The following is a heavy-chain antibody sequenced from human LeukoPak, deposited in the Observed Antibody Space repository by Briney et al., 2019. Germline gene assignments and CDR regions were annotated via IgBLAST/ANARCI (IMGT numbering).Heavy chain of an antibody. CDR2: ISANAVST. CDR3: ASMPSTEIYYFYYMDV. J-gene: IGHJ6*03. D-gene: IGHD2-2*01. CDR1: RFTFSSYT. V-gene: IGHV3-23*01. Sequence: EGSLRLSCVDSRFTFSSYTMNWVRQAPGKGLEWVSGISANAVSTYYADSVKGRFTISRDNSKNTLYLHMDRLGTEDTAVYYCASMPSTEIYYFYYMDVWGKGTTVTVSS.